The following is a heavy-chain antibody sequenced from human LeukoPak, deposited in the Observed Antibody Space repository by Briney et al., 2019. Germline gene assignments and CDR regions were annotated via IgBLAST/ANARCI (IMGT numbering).Heavy chain of an antibody. CDR3: ARGMTSVRNDYYSDY. J-gene: IGHJ4*02. Sequence: GASVKVSCKASGYTFTTYDISWIRQAPGQGLEWMGWVNANSDSTGSTQKFQGRLTLTENTSTSTAYMELSSLRSDDTAVYYCARGMTSVRNDYYSDYWGQGTLVIVSS. V-gene: IGHV1-8*01. CDR1: GYTFTTYD. CDR2: VNANSDST. D-gene: IGHD4-17*01.